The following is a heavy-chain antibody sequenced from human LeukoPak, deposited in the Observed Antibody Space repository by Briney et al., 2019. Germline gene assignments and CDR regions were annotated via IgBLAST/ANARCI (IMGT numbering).Heavy chain of an antibody. D-gene: IGHD3-10*01. CDR1: GGSFSGYY. V-gene: IGHV4-34*01. CDR2: INHSGST. Sequence: PSETLSLTCAVYGGSFSGYYWSWIRRPPGKGLEWIGEINHSGSTNYNPSLKSRVTISVDTSKNQFSLKLSSVTAADTAVYYCARSRYYYGSGSYSGNNWFDPWGQGTLVTVSS. J-gene: IGHJ5*02. CDR3: ARSRYYYGSGSYSGNNWFDP.